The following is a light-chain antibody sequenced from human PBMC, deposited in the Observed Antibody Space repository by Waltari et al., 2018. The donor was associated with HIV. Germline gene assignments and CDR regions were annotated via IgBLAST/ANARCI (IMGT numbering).Light chain of an antibody. J-gene: IGKJ2*01. CDR2: AVS. V-gene: IGKV3-20*01. CDR3: QLGGT. CDR1: QSVSGSF. Sequence: EIVLTQSPGTLSLSPGERATLSCRASQSVSGSFLAWYQQKRGQAPRLLIYAVSTRATGIPDRISGSVSGTDFTLTISRLEPEDFAVYYCQLGGTFGQGTKLEIK.